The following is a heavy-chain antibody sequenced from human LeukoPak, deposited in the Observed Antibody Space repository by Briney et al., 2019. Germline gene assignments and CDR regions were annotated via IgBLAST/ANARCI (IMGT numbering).Heavy chain of an antibody. CDR2: ISGSGGST. CDR3: AKDDILTGYPIDY. CDR1: GFTFSSYS. J-gene: IGHJ4*02. Sequence: GGSLRLSCAASGFTFSSYSMNWVRQAPGKGLEWVSAISGSGGSTYYADSVKGRFTISRNNSKNTLYLQMNSLRAEDTAVYYCAKDDILTGYPIDYWGQGTLVTVSS. V-gene: IGHV3-23*01. D-gene: IGHD3-9*01.